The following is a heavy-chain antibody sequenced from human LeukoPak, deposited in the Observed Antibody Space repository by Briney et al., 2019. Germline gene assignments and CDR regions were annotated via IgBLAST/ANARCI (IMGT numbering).Heavy chain of an antibody. V-gene: IGHV3-11*03. CDR2: ISSSSSYT. Sequence: PGGSLRLSCAASGFTFSDYYMSWIRQAPGKGLEWVSYISSSSSYTNYADSVKGRFTISRDNAKNSLYLQMNSLRAEDTAVYYCASPQQPYDYWGQGTLVTVSS. J-gene: IGHJ4*02. CDR3: ASPQQPYDY. CDR1: GFTFSDYY. D-gene: IGHD6-13*01.